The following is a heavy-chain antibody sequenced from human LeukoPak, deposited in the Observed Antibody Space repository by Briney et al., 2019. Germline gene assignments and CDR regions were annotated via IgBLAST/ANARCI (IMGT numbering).Heavy chain of an antibody. CDR1: GYTFTVYY. Sequence: ASVRVSCKASGYTFTVYYMHWVRQAPGQGRGWMGWINPKSGGTNYAQKFQGRVTMTRDTSISTAYMELSRLRSDDTAVYYCARDLKSRSSSWYLHYFGYWGQGTLVTVSS. CDR2: INPKSGGT. V-gene: IGHV1-2*02. CDR3: ARDLKSRSSSWYLHYFGY. D-gene: IGHD6-13*01. J-gene: IGHJ4*02.